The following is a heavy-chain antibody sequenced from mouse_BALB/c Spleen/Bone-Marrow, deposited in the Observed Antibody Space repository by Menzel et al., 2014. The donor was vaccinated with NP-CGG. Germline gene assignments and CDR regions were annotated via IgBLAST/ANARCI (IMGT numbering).Heavy chain of an antibody. V-gene: IGHV1-4*02. Sequence: VKLQESAAELARPGASVKMSCKASGYTFTSYTMHWVKQRPGQGLEWIGYINPSSGYTEYNQKFKDKTTLTADKSSSTAYMQLSSLTSEDSAVYYCARDYDYDGGFAYRGQGTLVTVSA. CDR1: GYTFTSYT. J-gene: IGHJ3*01. CDR3: ARDYDYDGGFAY. D-gene: IGHD2-4*01. CDR2: INPSSGYT.